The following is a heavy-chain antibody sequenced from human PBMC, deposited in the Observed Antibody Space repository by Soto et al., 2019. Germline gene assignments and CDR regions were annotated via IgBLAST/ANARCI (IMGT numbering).Heavy chain of an antibody. CDR2: IWYDGSNK. J-gene: IGHJ4*02. D-gene: IGHD2-15*01. V-gene: IGHV3-33*01. Sequence: QVQLVESGGGVVQPGRSLRLSCAASGFTFSSYGMHWVRQAPGKGLEWVAVIWYDGSNKYYADSVKGRFTISRDNSKNTLYLQMNRLRAEDTAVYYCARGFGGYRTYFDYWGQGTLVTVSS. CDR3: ARGFGGYRTYFDY. CDR1: GFTFSSYG.